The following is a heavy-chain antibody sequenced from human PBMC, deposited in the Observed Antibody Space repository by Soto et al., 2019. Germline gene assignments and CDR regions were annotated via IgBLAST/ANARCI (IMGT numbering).Heavy chain of an antibody. D-gene: IGHD2-2*01. Sequence: SVKVSCKASGDTFNSYAISWVRRAPGQGLEWMGGIIPIFHTANYAQKFQARVTMTADESARTAYMELSGLRSEDTAVYYCARVGYCNTTSCPFYYYHHGMDVWGQGTTVTVSS. V-gene: IGHV1-69*13. CDR2: IIPIFHTA. CDR3: ARVGYCNTTSCPFYYYHHGMDV. J-gene: IGHJ6*02. CDR1: GDTFNSYA.